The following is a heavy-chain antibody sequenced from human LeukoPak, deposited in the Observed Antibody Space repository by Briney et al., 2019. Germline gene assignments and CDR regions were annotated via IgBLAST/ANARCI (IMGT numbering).Heavy chain of an antibody. Sequence: ASVKVSCKVSGYTLTELSMHWVRRAPGKGHEWMGGFDPEDGETIYAQKFQGRVTMTEDTSTDTAYMELSSLRSEDTAVYYCATDLLEGDFWREDAFDIWGQGTMFTVSS. CDR1: GYTLTELS. D-gene: IGHD3-3*01. CDR2: FDPEDGET. J-gene: IGHJ3*02. CDR3: ATDLLEGDFWREDAFDI. V-gene: IGHV1-24*01.